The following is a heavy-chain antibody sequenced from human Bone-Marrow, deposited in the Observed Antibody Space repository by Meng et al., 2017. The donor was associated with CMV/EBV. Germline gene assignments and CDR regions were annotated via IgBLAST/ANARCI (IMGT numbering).Heavy chain of an antibody. CDR3: ARVGYCSSTSCHDDY. CDR2: ISYDGSNK. Sequence: GGSLRLSCAASGFTFSSYAIHWVRQAPGKGLEWVALISYDGSNKYYADSVKGRFTISRDNSKNTLYLQMNSLRAEDTAVYYCARVGYCSSTSCHDDYWGQGTLVTVSS. D-gene: IGHD2-2*03. V-gene: IGHV3-30*04. CDR1: GFTFSSYA. J-gene: IGHJ4*02.